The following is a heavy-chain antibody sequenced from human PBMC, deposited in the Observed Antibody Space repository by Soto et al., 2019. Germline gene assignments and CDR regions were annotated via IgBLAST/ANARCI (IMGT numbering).Heavy chain of an antibody. CDR2: VSFDGSNK. CDR3: ARLPGPLVAVLYIYPLDGREAMSDVDV. J-gene: IGHJ6*02. D-gene: IGHD6-19*01. Sequence: ESGGGVVQPGGSLRLSCAASGFTFNYYPMHWVRQAPGKGLEGVAVVSFDGSNKYYADSVKGRFTISKDNSKNTLYLQMNSLRREATAVYYCARLPGPLVAVLYIYPLDGREAMSDVDVWGQGTTVTVSS. V-gene: IGHV3-30-3*01. CDR1: GFTFNYYP.